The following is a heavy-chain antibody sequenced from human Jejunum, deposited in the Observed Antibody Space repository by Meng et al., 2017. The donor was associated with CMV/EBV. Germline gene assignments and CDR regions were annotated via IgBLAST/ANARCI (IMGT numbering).Heavy chain of an antibody. J-gene: IGHJ6*02. D-gene: IGHD2-15*01. CDR2: INPSGDST. CDR3: ARATQVAAISYYYYGMDV. V-gene: IGHV1-46*01. CDR1: TSDH. Sequence: TSDHMHWVRKAHGQGLEWMGIINPSGDSTNYAQKFQGRVTMTRDTSTSTVYMELSSLRSEDTAVYYCARATQVAAISYYYYGMDVWGQGTTVTVSS.